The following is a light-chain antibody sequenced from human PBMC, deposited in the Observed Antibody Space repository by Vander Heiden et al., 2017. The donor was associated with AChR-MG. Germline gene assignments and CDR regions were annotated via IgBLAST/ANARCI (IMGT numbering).Light chain of an antibody. CDR2: KAS. J-gene: IGKJ2*01. CDR1: QRSNNK. V-gene: IGKV1-5*03. CDR3: QQYDSFSPYT. Sequence: DVQMTQSPSTLPASIGDRITITCRASQRSNNKLTWYRQKPGKAPNLLIYKASGLQSGVPARFSGSGSGTEFTLTINSLQPDDFATYYYQQYDSFSPYTFGQGTKVEIK.